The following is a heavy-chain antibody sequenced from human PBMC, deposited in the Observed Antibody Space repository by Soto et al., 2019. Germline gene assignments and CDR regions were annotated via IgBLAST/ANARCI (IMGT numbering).Heavy chain of an antibody. Sequence: GSLRLSCAASGFTFSSYGMHWVRQAPGKGLEWVAVISYDGSSKYYADSVKGRFTISRDNSKNTLYLQMNSLRAEDTAVYYCAKTVGARFAGDYWGQGTLVTVSS. CDR2: ISYDGSSK. CDR1: GFTFSSYG. V-gene: IGHV3-30*18. J-gene: IGHJ4*02. CDR3: AKTVGARFAGDY. D-gene: IGHD1-26*01.